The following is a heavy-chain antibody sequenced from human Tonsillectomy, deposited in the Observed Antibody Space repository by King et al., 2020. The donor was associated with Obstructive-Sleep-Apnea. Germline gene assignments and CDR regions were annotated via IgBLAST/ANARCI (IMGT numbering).Heavy chain of an antibody. Sequence: VQLVESGGGLVQPGGSLRLSCAASGFTFSSYWMHWVRQAPGKGLVWVSRINSEGSRTSYADSVKGRFTISRDNAKNTLYLQMNSLRAEETALYYCARELSSGYDSSGYHGFDYWGQGTLVTVSS. D-gene: IGHD3-22*01. J-gene: IGHJ4*02. V-gene: IGHV3-74*01. CDR2: INSEGSRT. CDR3: ARELSSGYDSSGYHGFDY. CDR1: GFTFSSYW.